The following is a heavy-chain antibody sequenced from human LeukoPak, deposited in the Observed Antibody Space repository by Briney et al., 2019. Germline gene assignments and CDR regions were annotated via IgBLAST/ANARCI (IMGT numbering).Heavy chain of an antibody. J-gene: IGHJ6*03. CDR2: INHSGST. D-gene: IGHD3-10*01. V-gene: IGHV4-34*01. Sequence: PSETLSLTCAVYGGSFSGYYWSWIRQPPGKGLEWIGEINHSGSTNYNPSLKSRVTMSVDTSKNQFSLKLSSVTAADTAVYYCARDLTRITMVRGVMNYYYMDVWGKGTTVTVSS. CDR1: GGSFSGYY. CDR3: ARDLTRITMVRGVMNYYYMDV.